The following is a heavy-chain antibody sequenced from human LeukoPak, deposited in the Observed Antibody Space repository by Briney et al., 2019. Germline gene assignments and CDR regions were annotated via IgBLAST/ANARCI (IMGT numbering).Heavy chain of an antibody. Sequence: KPGGSLRLSCAASGFTFSNAWMSWVRPAPGKGMEWVGRIKSKTDGGTTDYAAPVKGRFTISRDDSKNTLYLQMNSLKTEDTAVYYCTTTLKVVVAADDAFDIWGQGTMVTVSS. J-gene: IGHJ3*02. D-gene: IGHD2-15*01. CDR2: IKSKTDGGTT. CDR3: TTTLKVVVAADDAFDI. CDR1: GFTFSNAW. V-gene: IGHV3-15*01.